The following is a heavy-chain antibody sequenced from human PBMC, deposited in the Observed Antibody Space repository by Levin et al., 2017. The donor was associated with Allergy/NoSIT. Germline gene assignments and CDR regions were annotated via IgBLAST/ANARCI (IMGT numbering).Heavy chain of an antibody. CDR2: INHSGTT. V-gene: IGHV4-34*01. J-gene: IGHJ6*02. CDR3: ARYTGRDCTSTSCYYGVDV. D-gene: IGHD2-2*01. Sequence: PSQTLSLTCVVYGGSFSGYYWTWIRPPPGKGLEWIGEINHSGTTNYNPSLESRVTISVDTSKNRISLKVSSVTAADTAVYFCARYTGRDCTSTSCYYGVDVWGQGTTVTVSS. CDR1: GGSFSGYY.